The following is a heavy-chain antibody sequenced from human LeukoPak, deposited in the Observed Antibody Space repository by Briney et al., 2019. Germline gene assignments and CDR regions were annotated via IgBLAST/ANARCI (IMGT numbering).Heavy chain of an antibody. D-gene: IGHD1-26*01. Sequence: PGGSLRLSCAASGFTFSSYWMNWARQAPGKGLEWVSYISSSGSNIHYADSVKGRFTISRDTGKNSLYLQMNSLRAGDMAVYYCARLASGSYPNYFDYWGQGILVTVSS. CDR3: ARLASGSYPNYFDY. CDR1: GFTFSSYW. J-gene: IGHJ4*02. V-gene: IGHV3-48*01. CDR2: ISSSGSNI.